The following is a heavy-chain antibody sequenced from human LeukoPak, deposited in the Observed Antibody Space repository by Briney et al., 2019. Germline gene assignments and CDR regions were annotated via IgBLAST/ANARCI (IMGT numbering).Heavy chain of an antibody. CDR1: GFTFSSHR. CDR3: APFSAVTHYYFDY. V-gene: IGHV3-21*01. CDR2: ISPDSGYI. D-gene: IGHD6-13*01. Sequence: KSGGSLRLSCAASGFTFSSHRLMWVRQAPGKGLEWVSSISPDSGYIYYADSVKGRFTISRDNAENSLFLQMNSLGAEDTAVYYCAPFSAVTHYYFDYWGQGTLVTVSS. J-gene: IGHJ4*02.